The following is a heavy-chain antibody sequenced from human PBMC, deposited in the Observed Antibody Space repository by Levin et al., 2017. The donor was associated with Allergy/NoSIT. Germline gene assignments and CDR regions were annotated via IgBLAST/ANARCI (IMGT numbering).Heavy chain of an antibody. Sequence: GESLKISCAASGFTFSSYWMSWVRQAPGKGLEWVANIKQDGSEKYYVDSVKGRFTISRDNAKNSLYLQMNSLRAEDTAVYYCARAHRMATEDYWGQGTLVTVSS. CDR1: GFTFSSYW. D-gene: IGHD5-24*01. V-gene: IGHV3-7*01. CDR3: ARAHRMATEDY. J-gene: IGHJ4*02. CDR2: IKQDGSEK.